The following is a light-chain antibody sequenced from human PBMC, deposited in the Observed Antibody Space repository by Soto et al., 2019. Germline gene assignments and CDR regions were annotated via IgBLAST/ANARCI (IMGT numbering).Light chain of an antibody. Sequence: QSVLTQPASVSGSPGQSITISCTGTSSDIGGYNYVSWYQQHPGKAPKFMIYEVTNRPSGVSYRFSGSKSGNTAFLTISGLQAEDEANYFCSLYTSDNTYVFGTGTKLTVL. CDR2: EVT. J-gene: IGLJ1*01. CDR3: SLYTSDNTYV. V-gene: IGLV2-14*01. CDR1: SSDIGGYNY.